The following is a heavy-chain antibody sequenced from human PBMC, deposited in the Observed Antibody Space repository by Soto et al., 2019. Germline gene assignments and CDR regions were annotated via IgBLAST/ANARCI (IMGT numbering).Heavy chain of an antibody. CDR3: ARIAKIYYGDQIEY. CDR2: INHSGST. V-gene: IGHV4-34*01. Sequence: SETLSLTCAVYGGSFSGYYCTWFCQPPGKGLEWIGEINHSGSTNYNPSLKSRVTISVDTSKNQFSLKLSSVTAADTAVYYCARIAKIYYGDQIEYWGQGTLVTVT. D-gene: IGHD4-17*01. J-gene: IGHJ4*02. CDR1: GGSFSGYY.